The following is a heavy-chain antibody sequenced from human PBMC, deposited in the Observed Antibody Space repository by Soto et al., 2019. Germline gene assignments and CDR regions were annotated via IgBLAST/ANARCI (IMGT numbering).Heavy chain of an antibody. CDR2: INPSGGIT. CDR1: GYTFTSYY. J-gene: IGHJ4*02. D-gene: IGHD3-22*01. CDR3: AREYYYDSSGSAGYFDY. Sequence: QVQLVQSGAEVKKPGASVKVSCKASGYTFTSYYMHWVRQAPGQGLEWMGIINPSGGITSYAQKFKGRVTLTRDPSTSRVYLKQGSLRSEDTAVYYCAREYYYDSSGSAGYFDYWGQGTLVTVSS. V-gene: IGHV1-46*01.